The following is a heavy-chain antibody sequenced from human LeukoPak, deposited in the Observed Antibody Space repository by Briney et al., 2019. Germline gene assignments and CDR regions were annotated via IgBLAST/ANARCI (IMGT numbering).Heavy chain of an antibody. D-gene: IGHD6-19*01. V-gene: IGHV3-30*18. Sequence: GRSLRLSCAASGFTFSSYGMHWVRQAPGKGLEWVAVISYDGSNKYYADSVKGRFTISRDNSKNTLYLQMNSPRAEDTAVYYCAKDGEWLAFDYWGQGTLVTVSS. CDR1: GFTFSSYG. CDR2: ISYDGSNK. CDR3: AKDGEWLAFDY. J-gene: IGHJ4*02.